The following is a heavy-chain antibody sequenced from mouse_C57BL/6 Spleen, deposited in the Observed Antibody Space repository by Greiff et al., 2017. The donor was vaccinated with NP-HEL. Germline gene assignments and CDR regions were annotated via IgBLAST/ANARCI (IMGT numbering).Heavy chain of an antibody. CDR1: GYTFTSYW. Sequence: VQLQQPGAELVKPGASVKLSCKASGYTFTSYWMQWVKQRPGQGLEWIGEIDPSDSYTNYNQKFKGKATLTVDKSSSTAYMQLSSLTSEDSAVYYCARSDGPSYYFDYWGQGTTLTVSS. CDR3: ARSDGPSYYFDY. J-gene: IGHJ2*01. V-gene: IGHV1-50*01. CDR2: IDPSDSYT. D-gene: IGHD2-3*01.